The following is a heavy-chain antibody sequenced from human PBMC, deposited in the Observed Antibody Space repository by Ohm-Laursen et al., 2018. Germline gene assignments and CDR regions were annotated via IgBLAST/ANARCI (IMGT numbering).Heavy chain of an antibody. Sequence: SLRLSCAASGFTFSSYEMNWVRQAPGKGLEWVSYISSSGSTIYYADSVKGRFTISRDNAKNSLYLQMNSLRAEDTAVYYCARDIAPDYDFWSGPSAHWGQGTLVTVSS. CDR1: GFTFSSYE. V-gene: IGHV3-48*03. D-gene: IGHD3-3*01. CDR2: ISSSGSTI. CDR3: ARDIAPDYDFWSGPSAH. J-gene: IGHJ4*02.